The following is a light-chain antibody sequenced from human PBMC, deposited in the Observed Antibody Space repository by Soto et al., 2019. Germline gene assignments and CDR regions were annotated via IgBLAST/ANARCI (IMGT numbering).Light chain of an antibody. CDR2: KAS. V-gene: IGKV1-12*01. J-gene: IGKJ4*01. Sequence: DIQMTQSPSSVSASVGDTVTVSCRASQVISSWLAWYQQKPGRAPNLLNYKASTLQTGVPSRFSGSGSGTDFTLTITNLQPEDFATYYCHQASSFPLSFGGGTKVEIK. CDR1: QVISSW. CDR3: HQASSFPLS.